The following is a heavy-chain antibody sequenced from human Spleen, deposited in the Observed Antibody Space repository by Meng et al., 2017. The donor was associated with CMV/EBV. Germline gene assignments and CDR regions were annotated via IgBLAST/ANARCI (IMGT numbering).Heavy chain of an antibody. V-gene: IGHV1-69*05. Sequence: SVKVSCKASGGTFSSYAISWVRQAPGQGLEWMGGIIPIFGTANYAQKFQGRATITTDESTSTAYMELSSLRSEDTAVYYCARRADTMVRGVQRDYYGMDVWGQGTTVTVSS. CDR2: IIPIFGTA. J-gene: IGHJ6*02. D-gene: IGHD3-10*01. CDR1: GGTFSSYA. CDR3: ARRADTMVRGVQRDYYGMDV.